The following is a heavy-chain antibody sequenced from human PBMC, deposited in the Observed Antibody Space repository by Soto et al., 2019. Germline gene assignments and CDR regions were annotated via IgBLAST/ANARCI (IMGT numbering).Heavy chain of an antibody. J-gene: IGHJ6*04. CDR2: IWYDGSNK. D-gene: IGHD6-13*01. Sequence: GGSLRLSCAASGFTFSSYGMHWVRQAPGKGLEWVAVIWYDGSNKYYADSVKGRFTISRDNSKNTLYLQMNSLRAEDTAVYYCARDSGYSRGYMDVWGKGTTVTVSS. CDR1: GFTFSSYG. V-gene: IGHV3-33*01. CDR3: ARDSGYSRGYMDV.